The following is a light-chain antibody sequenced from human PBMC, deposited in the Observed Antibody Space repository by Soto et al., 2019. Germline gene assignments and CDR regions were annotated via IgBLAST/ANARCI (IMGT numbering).Light chain of an antibody. J-gene: IGLJ1*01. V-gene: IGLV2-18*02. Sequence: QSALTQPPSVSGSPGQSVAISCTGTSSDVGSYNCVSWYQQSPGTAPKLMIYEVNNRPSGVPDRFSGSKSGNTASLTISGLQPEDEGDYYCTSYTTSSTYVFGTGTKLTVL. CDR2: EVN. CDR1: SSDVGSYNC. CDR3: TSYTTSSTYV.